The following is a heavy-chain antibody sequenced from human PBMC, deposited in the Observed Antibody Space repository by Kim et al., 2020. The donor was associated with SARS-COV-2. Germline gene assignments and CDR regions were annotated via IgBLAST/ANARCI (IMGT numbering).Heavy chain of an antibody. J-gene: IGHJ5*02. D-gene: IGHD1-7*01. CDR2: IIPIFGTA. CDR1: GGTFSSYS. V-gene: IGHV1-69*13. Sequence: SVKVSCKASGGTFSSYSISWVRQAPGQGLEWMGGIIPIFGTANYAQKFQGRVTITADESTSTAYMELSSLRSEDTAVYYCARVVVSGISTGTTSWYNWFDPWGARDLGTVSS. CDR3: ARVVVSGISTGTTSWYNWFDP.